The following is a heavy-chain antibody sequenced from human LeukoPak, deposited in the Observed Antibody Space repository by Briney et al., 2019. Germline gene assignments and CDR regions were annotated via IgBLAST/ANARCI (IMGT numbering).Heavy chain of an antibody. CDR1: GFTFSSYS. D-gene: IGHD2-15*01. CDR2: ITSRSSYI. Sequence: GSLRLSCAASGFTFSSYSMNWVRQAPGKGLEWVSSITSRSSYIYYADSVKGRFTVSRDNAKNSLYLQMNSLRAEDTAVYYCARVGCSGGSCIDYWGQGTLVTVSS. V-gene: IGHV3-21*01. CDR3: ARVGCSGGSCIDY. J-gene: IGHJ4*02.